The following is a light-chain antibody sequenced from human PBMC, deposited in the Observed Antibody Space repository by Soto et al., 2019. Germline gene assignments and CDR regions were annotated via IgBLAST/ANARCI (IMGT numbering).Light chain of an antibody. J-gene: IGKJ2*01. Sequence: DIVLTQSPGTLSLSPGERATLSCRASQNVDSTYLAWYQQKPGQAPRLVIYGSTRRAPGVPDRFSGSGSGTDFTLTISRLDPEDFAVYFCQQYGVSTLYSFGPGTKVDIK. V-gene: IGKV3-20*01. CDR1: QNVDSTY. CDR2: GST. CDR3: QQYGVSTLYS.